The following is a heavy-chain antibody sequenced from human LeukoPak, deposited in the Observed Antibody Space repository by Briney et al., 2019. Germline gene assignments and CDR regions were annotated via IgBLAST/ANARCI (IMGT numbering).Heavy chain of an antibody. CDR3: TRRGVDFPYYFDY. D-gene: IGHD3-3*01. J-gene: IGHJ4*02. CDR1: GFTFSSYG. CDR2: ISNDGSNK. Sequence: GRSLRLSCAASGFTFSSYGMHWIRQAPGKGLEWVAVISNDGSNKYYADSVKGRFTISRDNSKNTLYLQMNTLRAEDTAVYYCTRRGVDFPYYFDYWGQGTLVTVSS. V-gene: IGHV3-30*03.